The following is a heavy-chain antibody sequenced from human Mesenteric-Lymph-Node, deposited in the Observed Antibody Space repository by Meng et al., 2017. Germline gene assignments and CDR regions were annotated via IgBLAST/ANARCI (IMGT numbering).Heavy chain of an antibody. CDR3: ARGHFGDHIGVVVAATPGNWFDP. V-gene: IGHV4-38-2*02. Sequence: SETLSLTCTVSGYSISSGYYWGWIRQPPGKGLEWIGSIYHSGSTYYNPSLKSRVTISVDTSKNQFSLKLSSVTAADTAVYYCARGHFGDHIGVVVAATPGNWFDPWGQGTLVTVSS. D-gene: IGHD2-15*01. CDR2: IYHSGST. J-gene: IGHJ5*02. CDR1: GYSISSGYY.